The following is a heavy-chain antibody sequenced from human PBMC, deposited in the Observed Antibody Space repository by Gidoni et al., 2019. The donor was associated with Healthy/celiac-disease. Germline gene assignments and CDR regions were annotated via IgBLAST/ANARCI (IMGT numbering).Heavy chain of an antibody. J-gene: IGHJ4*02. Sequence: QLQLQEYGSGLVKPSQNLSLTCAVSGGSISSGGYSWSWIRQPTGKGLELSGDIYHSGSTYYSPSSKSRVTISVDRSTDQFSLNLSSVTAADTAVYYCARGHRGTEWELPRSFDYWGQGTLVTVSS. CDR3: ARGHRGTEWELPRSFDY. V-gene: IGHV4-30-2*01. D-gene: IGHD1-26*01. CDR1: GGSISSGGYS. CDR2: IYHSGST.